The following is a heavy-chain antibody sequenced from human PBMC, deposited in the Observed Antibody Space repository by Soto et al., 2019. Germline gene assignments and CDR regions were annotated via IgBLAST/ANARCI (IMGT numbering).Heavy chain of an antibody. J-gene: IGHJ5*02. V-gene: IGHV3-30*18. Sequence: GGSLRLSCAASGFTFSSYGMHWVRQAPGKGLEWVAVISYDGSNKYYADSVKGRFTISRDNSKNTLYLQMNSLRAEDTAVYYCAKGRAARFSWFDPWGQG. D-gene: IGHD6-6*01. CDR3: AKGRAARFSWFDP. CDR1: GFTFSSYG. CDR2: ISYDGSNK.